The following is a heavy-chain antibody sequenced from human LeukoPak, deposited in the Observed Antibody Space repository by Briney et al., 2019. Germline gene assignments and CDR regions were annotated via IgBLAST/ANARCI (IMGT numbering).Heavy chain of an antibody. J-gene: IGHJ5*02. CDR3: ARDRRVTIFGVVTHRWFDP. CDR1: GGSISSGAYY. D-gene: IGHD3-3*01. Sequence: SQTLSLTCTVSGGSISSGAYYWSWIRQLPGTGLEWLGYIYNSGSTDYNPSLKSRLTISVDTSKNQFSLKLSSVTAADTAVYYCARDRRVTIFGVVTHRWFDPWGQGTLVTVSS. CDR2: IYNSGST. V-gene: IGHV4-31*03.